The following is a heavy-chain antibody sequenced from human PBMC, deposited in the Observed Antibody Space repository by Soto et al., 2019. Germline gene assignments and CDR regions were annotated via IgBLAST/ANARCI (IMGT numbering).Heavy chain of an antibody. J-gene: IGHJ4*02. CDR1: GYTFPDYG. CDR2: INTYNGNT. V-gene: IGHV1-18*01. D-gene: IGHD5-12*01. CDR3: AVPSDGYNYLDY. Sequence: GASVKVSCKASGYTFPDYGIHWVRQAPGQGLEWMGWINTYNGNTNYAQKLQGRVTMTRDTSTSTAYMDLRSLRSDDTAVYYCAVPSDGYNYLDYWGQGTLVTVSS.